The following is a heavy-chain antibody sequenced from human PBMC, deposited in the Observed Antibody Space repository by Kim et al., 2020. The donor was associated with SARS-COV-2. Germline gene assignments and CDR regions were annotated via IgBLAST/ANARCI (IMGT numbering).Heavy chain of an antibody. CDR1: GYSFTSYW. Sequence: GESLKISCKGSGYSFTSYWIGWVRQMPGKGLEWMGIIYPGDSDTRYSPSFQGQVTISADKSISTAYLQWSSLKASDTAMYYCARLGYDFWSGYSPGYYFDYWGQGTLVTVSS. D-gene: IGHD3-3*01. J-gene: IGHJ4*02. V-gene: IGHV5-51*01. CDR2: IYPGDSDT. CDR3: ARLGYDFWSGYSPGYYFDY.